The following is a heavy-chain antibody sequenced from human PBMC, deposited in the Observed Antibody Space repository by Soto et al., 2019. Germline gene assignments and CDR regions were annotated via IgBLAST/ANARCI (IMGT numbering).Heavy chain of an antibody. J-gene: IGHJ3*02. CDR3: LTQLLPDDAFDI. V-gene: IGHV3-30*03. CDR2: ISYDGSNK. D-gene: IGHD1-26*01. Sequence: PGGSLRLSCAASGFTFSSYGMHWVRQAPGKGLEWVAVISYDGSNKYYADSVKGRFTISRDNSKNTLYLQTNSLRAEDTAVYYCLTQLLPDDAFDIWGQGTMVTVSS. CDR1: GFTFSSYG.